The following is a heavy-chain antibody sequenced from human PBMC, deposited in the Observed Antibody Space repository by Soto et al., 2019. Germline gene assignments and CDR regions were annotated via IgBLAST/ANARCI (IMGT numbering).Heavy chain of an antibody. V-gene: IGHV1-69*01. CDR3: ATPIAYASRCWDGLDV. Sequence: QVQLVQSGAEVKKPGSSVKVSCKASGGTFSSYLIGWVRQAPGQGFEWMGGIFSIFGTTHSAQRFQGRVTSTADESPSTASMELSRLLSEDTSVSYCATPIAYASRCWDGLDVWGQGTTVTVSS. D-gene: IGHD3-22*01. CDR2: IFSIFGTT. J-gene: IGHJ6*02. CDR1: GGTFSSYL.